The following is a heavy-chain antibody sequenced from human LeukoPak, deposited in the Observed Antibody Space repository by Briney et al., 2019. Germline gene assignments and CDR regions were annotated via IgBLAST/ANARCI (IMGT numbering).Heavy chain of an antibody. Sequence: GRSLRLSCAASGFTFSSYGMHWVRQAPGKGLEWVAVIWYDGSNKYYADSVKGRFTISRDNSKNTLYLQMNSLRAEDTAVYYCAKRPAEYYFDYWGQGTLVTVSS. D-gene: IGHD2-2*01. J-gene: IGHJ4*02. CDR3: AKRPAEYYFDY. CDR2: IWYDGSNK. V-gene: IGHV3-33*06. CDR1: GFTFSSYG.